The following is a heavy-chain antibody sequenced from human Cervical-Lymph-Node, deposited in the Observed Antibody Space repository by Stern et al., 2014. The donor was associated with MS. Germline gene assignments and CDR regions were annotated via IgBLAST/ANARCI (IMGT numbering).Heavy chain of an antibody. D-gene: IGHD2-8*02. V-gene: IGHV4-39*01. CDR2: VYYSWAT. J-gene: IGHJ4*02. CDR1: GDSISSYTHY. CDR3: AKHACTGAACPFDL. Sequence: QVQLQESGPGLVKPSETLSLTCAVSGDSISSYTHYWAWIRQPPGKGLEWIGSVYYSWATYYNPSLKSPVTIYVDTSKNHFPLGLNSVTAADTAVYYCAKHACTGAACPFDLWGQGTLVTVSS.